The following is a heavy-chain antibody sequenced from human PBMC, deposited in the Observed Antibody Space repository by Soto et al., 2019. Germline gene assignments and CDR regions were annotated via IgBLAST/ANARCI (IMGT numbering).Heavy chain of an antibody. CDR2: IYPGDSDT. Sequence: GESLKISCKGSGYSFTSYWIGWVRQMPGKGLEWMGIIYPGDSDTRYSPSFQGQVTISADKSISTAYLQWSSLTASDTAMYYCARVMDYYDSSGPTKDNWFDPWGQGTLVTVSS. J-gene: IGHJ5*02. CDR3: ARVMDYYDSSGPTKDNWFDP. V-gene: IGHV5-51*01. CDR1: GYSFTSYW. D-gene: IGHD3-22*01.